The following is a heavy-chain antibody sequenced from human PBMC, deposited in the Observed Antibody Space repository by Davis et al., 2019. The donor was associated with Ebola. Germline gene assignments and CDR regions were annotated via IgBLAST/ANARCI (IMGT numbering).Heavy chain of an antibody. CDR1: GGSISSYY. CDR3: ARDREYSSSRFDY. V-gene: IGHV4-59*01. D-gene: IGHD6-6*01. J-gene: IGHJ4*02. Sequence: PSETLSLTCTVAGGSISSYYWSWIRQPPGKGLEWIGYIYYSGSTNYNPSLKSRVTISVDTSKNQFSLKLSSVTAADTAVYYCARDREYSSSRFDYWGQGTLVTVSS. CDR2: IYYSGST.